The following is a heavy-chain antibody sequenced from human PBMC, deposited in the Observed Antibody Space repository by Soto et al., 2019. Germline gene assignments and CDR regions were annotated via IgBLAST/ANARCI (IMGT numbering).Heavy chain of an antibody. V-gene: IGHV3-48*01. CDR3: AREEPIVVVPAAISY. Sequence: ESGGGLVQPGGSLRLSCAASGFTFSSYSMNWVRQAPGKGLEWVSYISSSSSTIYYADSVKGRFTISRDNAKNSLYLQMNSLRAEDTAVYYCAREEPIVVVPAAISYWGQGTLVTVSS. CDR2: ISSSSSTI. CDR1: GFTFSSYS. J-gene: IGHJ4*02. D-gene: IGHD2-2*01.